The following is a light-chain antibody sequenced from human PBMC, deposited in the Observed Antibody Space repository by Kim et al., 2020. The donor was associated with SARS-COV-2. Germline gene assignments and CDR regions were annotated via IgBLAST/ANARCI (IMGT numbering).Light chain of an antibody. V-gene: IGKV1-8*01. CDR3: QQYYSYPWT. CDR1: QGISSY. Sequence: ADKGERDTSTCRGSQGISSYLAWYQQKPGKAPKLLIYAAYTLQSGVPSRFSGSGSGTDFTLTISCLQSEDFATYYCQQYYSYPWTFGQGTKVDIK. J-gene: IGKJ1*01. CDR2: AAY.